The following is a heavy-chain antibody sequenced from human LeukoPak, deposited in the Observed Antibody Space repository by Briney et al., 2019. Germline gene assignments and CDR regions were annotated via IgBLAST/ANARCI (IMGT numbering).Heavy chain of an antibody. J-gene: IGHJ4*02. D-gene: IGHD6-6*01. CDR2: IKQDESVK. V-gene: IGHV3-7*02. CDR1: GFTFSSYW. CDR3: ANWIGSSSRDY. Sequence: GGSLRLSCAASGFTFSSYWMSWVRQAPGKGLEWVANIKQDESVKQYVDSVKGRFTISRDNPKNSLYLQMNSLRAEDTAVYYCANWIGSSSRDYWGQGTLVTVSS.